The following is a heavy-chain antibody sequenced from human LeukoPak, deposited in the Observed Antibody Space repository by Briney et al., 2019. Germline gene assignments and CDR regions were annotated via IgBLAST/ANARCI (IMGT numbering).Heavy chain of an antibody. Sequence: SETLSLTCTVSGAPISSYYWSWIRQPPRQGLEWIGYISYSGSTNYNPSLKSRVTISADTSKNQVSLTLSSVTAADTAVYYCARHPELYFFDYWGQGTLVTVSS. D-gene: IGHD3-10*01. J-gene: IGHJ4*02. CDR2: ISYSGST. V-gene: IGHV4-59*08. CDR3: ARHPELYFFDY. CDR1: GAPISSYY.